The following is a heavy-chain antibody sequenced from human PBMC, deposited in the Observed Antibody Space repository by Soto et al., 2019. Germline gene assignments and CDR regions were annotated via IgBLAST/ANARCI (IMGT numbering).Heavy chain of an antibody. CDR1: GGSIRSDDHF. CDR2: IYYSGTT. V-gene: IGHV4-31*03. Sequence: SETLSLTCTVSGGSIRSDDHFWSWIRQHPGKGLEWIGYIYYSGTTYYNPSLKSRVTISVDTSKNQFSLNLSSVTAADTAVYFCARSSRYYDAFDIWGQGTMVTVSS. CDR3: ARSSRYYDAFDI. D-gene: IGHD1-26*01. J-gene: IGHJ3*02.